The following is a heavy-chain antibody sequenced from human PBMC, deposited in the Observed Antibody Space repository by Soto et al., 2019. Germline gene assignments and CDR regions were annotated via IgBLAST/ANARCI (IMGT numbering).Heavy chain of an antibody. V-gene: IGHV4-39*02. CDR1: GGSISSSSYY. D-gene: IGHD5-18*01. Sequence: QLQLQESGPGLVKPSETLSLTCTVSGGSISSSSYYWGWIRQPPGKGLEWIGSIYYSGSTYYNPSLKSRVRISVDTSTTPFSPTPSSVTAAATAVYYCAREAIQGSNWLDPWGQGTLVTVSS. CDR2: IYYSGST. CDR3: AREAIQGSNWLDP. J-gene: IGHJ5*02.